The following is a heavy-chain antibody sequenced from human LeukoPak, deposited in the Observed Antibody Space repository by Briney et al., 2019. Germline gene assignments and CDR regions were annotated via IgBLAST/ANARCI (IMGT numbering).Heavy chain of an antibody. D-gene: IGHD3-22*01. V-gene: IGHV3-30*02. CDR1: GFTFSSYG. J-gene: IGHJ5*02. Sequence: PGGSLRLSCAASGFTFSSYGMHWVRQAPGKGLEWVAFIRYDGSNKYYADSVKGRFTISRDNSKNTLYLQMNSLRAEDTAVYYCARDSPYYDSSGYYYGSWFDPWGQGTLVTVSS. CDR3: ARDSPYYDSSGYYYGSWFDP. CDR2: IRYDGSNK.